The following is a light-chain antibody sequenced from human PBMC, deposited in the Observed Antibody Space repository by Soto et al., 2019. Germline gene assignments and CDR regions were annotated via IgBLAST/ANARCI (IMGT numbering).Light chain of an antibody. Sequence: EIVLTQSPGTLSLSPGERATLSCRASQSVSSSYLAWYQQKPGQAPRLLIYGASSRATGIPDRFSGSWSGTDFTLTISRLEPEDFAVYYCQQYCSSPVTFGQGTKVEIK. CDR3: QQYCSSPVT. J-gene: IGKJ1*01. CDR1: QSVSSSY. V-gene: IGKV3-20*01. CDR2: GAS.